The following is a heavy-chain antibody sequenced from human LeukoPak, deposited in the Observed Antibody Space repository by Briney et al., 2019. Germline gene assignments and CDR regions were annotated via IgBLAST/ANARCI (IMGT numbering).Heavy chain of an antibody. Sequence: PGGSLRLSCAASGFTFSTYALHWVRQAPGKGLEWVAFISYDGTNKYYSDSVNGRFTISRDNSKNTLFLQMNSLRPEDTAVYYCARGYYYGSGSYLLDCWGQGTLVTVSS. CDR1: GFTFSTYA. D-gene: IGHD3-10*01. CDR2: ISYDGTNK. J-gene: IGHJ4*02. CDR3: ARGYYYGSGSYLLDC. V-gene: IGHV3-30-3*01.